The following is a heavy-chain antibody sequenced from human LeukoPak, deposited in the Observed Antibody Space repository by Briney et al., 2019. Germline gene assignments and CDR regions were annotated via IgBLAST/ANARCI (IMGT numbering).Heavy chain of an antibody. Sequence: PSETLSLTCTVSGDSISSYYWSWIRQPAGKGLEWIGRIHPSGSTNYNPSLKSRVTLSADTSKNQFSLKLSSVTAADTAVYYCARDRYDFWSGSYYFDYWGQGTLVTVSS. CDR1: GDSISSYY. D-gene: IGHD3-3*01. CDR2: IHPSGST. J-gene: IGHJ4*02. CDR3: ARDRYDFWSGSYYFDY. V-gene: IGHV4-4*07.